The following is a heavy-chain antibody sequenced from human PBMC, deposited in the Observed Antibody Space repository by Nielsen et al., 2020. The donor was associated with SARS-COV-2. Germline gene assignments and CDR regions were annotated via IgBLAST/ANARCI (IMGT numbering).Heavy chain of an antibody. Sequence: SETLSLTCSVSCASVSAYDWTWIRQSPGKGLECIGKIYYSGSTIYNPSLKTRVTMSVDTFRNQFSLKLNSVTPADTAVYYCARRWSNYDPFDYWGQGSLVTVSS. CDR2: IYYSGST. CDR1: CASVSAYD. J-gene: IGHJ4*02. CDR3: ARRWSNYDPFDY. V-gene: IGHV4-59*02. D-gene: IGHD1-26*01.